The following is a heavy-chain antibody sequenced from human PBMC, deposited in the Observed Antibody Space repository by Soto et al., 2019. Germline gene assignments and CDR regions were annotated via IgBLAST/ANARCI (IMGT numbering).Heavy chain of an antibody. CDR3: ARGIAAAGPKLDY. Sequence: PGGSLRLSCAASGFTVSSYHMSWVRQAPGKGLEWVSVLYSAGSADFADSVKGRFTISRDNAKNSLYLQMNSLRADDTAVYYCARGIAAAGPKLDYWGQGTLVTVSS. CDR1: GFTVSSYH. V-gene: IGHV3-66*01. CDR2: LYSAGSA. J-gene: IGHJ4*02. D-gene: IGHD6-13*01.